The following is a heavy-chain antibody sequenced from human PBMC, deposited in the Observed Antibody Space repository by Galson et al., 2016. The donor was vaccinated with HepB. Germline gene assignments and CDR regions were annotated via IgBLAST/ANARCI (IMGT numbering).Heavy chain of an antibody. CDR2: IYYSGNS. D-gene: IGHD5-24*01. V-gene: IGHV4-59*01. CDR1: GDSITSYY. J-gene: IGHJ4*02. CDR3: AGAQLSLEMALDC. Sequence: SETLSLTCTVSGDSITSYYWSLIRQPPGKGLEWIGHIYYSGNSNYNPSLTSRVTISVDTSRNPFSLQLNSVTAADTGVYYCAGAQLSLEMALDCWGQGTRVTVSS.